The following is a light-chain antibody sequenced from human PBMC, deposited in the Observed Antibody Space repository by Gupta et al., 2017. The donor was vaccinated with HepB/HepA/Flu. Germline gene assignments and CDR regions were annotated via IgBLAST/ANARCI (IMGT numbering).Light chain of an antibody. Sequence: AIQMTQSPSSLSASVGDRVTITCRASQGIKRDLGWYQHKPGKAPKLLIFAASSLQTGVPSRFSGSGSGTDFSLTISSLQPEDFATYYCLQDYSYPRTFGQGTXVEIK. CDR3: LQDYSYPRT. CDR1: QGIKRD. CDR2: AAS. J-gene: IGKJ1*01. V-gene: IGKV1-6*01.